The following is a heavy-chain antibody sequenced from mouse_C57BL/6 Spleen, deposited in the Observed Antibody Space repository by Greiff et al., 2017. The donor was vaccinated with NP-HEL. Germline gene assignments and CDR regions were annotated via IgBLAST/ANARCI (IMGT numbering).Heavy chain of an antibody. CDR3: ARQGIYYDYDGGAMDY. Sequence: EVKLVESGGDLVKPGGDMKWWGGEAGGSGRSGGGAGGGGTPDKRLEWVATISSGGSYTYYPDSVKGRFTISRDNAKNTLYLQMSSLKSEDTAMYYCARQGIYYDYDGGAMDYWGQGTSVTVSS. D-gene: IGHD2-4*01. V-gene: IGHV5-6*02. J-gene: IGHJ4*01. CDR1: GGSGRSGG. CDR2: ISSGGSYT.